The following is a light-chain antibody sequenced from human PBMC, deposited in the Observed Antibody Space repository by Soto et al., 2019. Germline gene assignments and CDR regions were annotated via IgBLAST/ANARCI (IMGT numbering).Light chain of an antibody. Sequence: EIVLTQSPATLSLSPGERATLSCRASQSVSNHLVWYQQKPGQAPRLLIYDASSRAPGIPARFSGSGSGTDFTLIISSLEPEDSAVYYCQQRSNWLMYTFGQGTRLEIK. V-gene: IGKV3-11*01. CDR1: QSVSNH. CDR3: QQRSNWLMYT. J-gene: IGKJ2*01. CDR2: DAS.